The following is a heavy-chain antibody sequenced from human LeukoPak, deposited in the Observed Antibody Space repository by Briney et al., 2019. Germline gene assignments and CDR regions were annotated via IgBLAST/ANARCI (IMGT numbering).Heavy chain of an antibody. J-gene: IGHJ4*02. Sequence: ASVTVSYTPSGYTFTNYYIDWVRQAPGQGLEWMGVINPSGGSTRYAQKFQGRVTMTGDPSTRTVYMELSSLTSDDTAVYYCARGTTDDYWGQGTPVTVSS. CDR3: ARGTTDDY. V-gene: IGHV1-46*01. CDR1: GYTFTNYY. D-gene: IGHD1-1*01. CDR2: INPSGGST.